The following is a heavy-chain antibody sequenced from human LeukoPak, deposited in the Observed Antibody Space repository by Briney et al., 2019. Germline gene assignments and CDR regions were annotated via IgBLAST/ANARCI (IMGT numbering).Heavy chain of an antibody. CDR2: IYHSGST. J-gene: IGHJ4*02. CDR1: GGSITSDNW. CDR3: ARGSTNYYDSSGLFDY. V-gene: IGHV4-4*02. Sequence: SGTLSLTCAVSGGSITSDNWWSWVRQTPGKGLEWIGYIYHSGSTYYNPSLKSRVTISVDRSKNQFSLKLSSVTAADTAVYYCARGSTNYYDSSGLFDYWGQGTLVTVSS. D-gene: IGHD3-22*01.